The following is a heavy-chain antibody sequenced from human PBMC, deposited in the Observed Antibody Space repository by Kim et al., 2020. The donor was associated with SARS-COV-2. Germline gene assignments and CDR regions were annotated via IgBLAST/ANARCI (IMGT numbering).Heavy chain of an antibody. V-gene: IGHV3-7*03. D-gene: IGHD5-12*01. CDR3: ARGSGYVIY. J-gene: IGHJ4*02. CDR2: SEK. Sequence: SEKYYVDSVKGRFTISRDNAKNSLYLQMNSLRAEDTAVYYCARGSGYVIYWGQGTLVTVSS.